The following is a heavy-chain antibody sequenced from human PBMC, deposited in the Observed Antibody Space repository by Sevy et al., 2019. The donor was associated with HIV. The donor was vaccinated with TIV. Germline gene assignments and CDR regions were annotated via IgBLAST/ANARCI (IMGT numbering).Heavy chain of an antibody. CDR3: ARQAGTGAFDI. D-gene: IGHD6-19*01. CDR2: IWYDGSNK. J-gene: IGHJ3*02. V-gene: IGHV3-33*01. Sequence: GGSLRLSCAASGFTFSSYGMHWVRQAPGKGLEWVAVIWYDGSNKYYADSVKGRFTISRDNSKNTLYLQMNSLRAEDTAVYYCARQAGTGAFDIWGQGTMVTVSS. CDR1: GFTFSSYG.